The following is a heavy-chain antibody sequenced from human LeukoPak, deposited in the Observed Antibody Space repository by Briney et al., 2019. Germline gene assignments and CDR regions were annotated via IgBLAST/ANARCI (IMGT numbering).Heavy chain of an antibody. CDR2: IIPNLGIA. CDR3: ARLTDRVATDIDY. V-gene: IGHV1-69*02. D-gene: IGHD5-12*01. J-gene: IGHJ4*01. Sequence: SVKVSCKASRGTLSSYTISWVRQAPGQVVEWMGSIIPNLGIAKYAQKLQGRVTITADKSTSTAYMELSSLRSEDTAVYYCARLTDRVATDIDYWGHGTLVTDAS. CDR1: RGTLSSYT.